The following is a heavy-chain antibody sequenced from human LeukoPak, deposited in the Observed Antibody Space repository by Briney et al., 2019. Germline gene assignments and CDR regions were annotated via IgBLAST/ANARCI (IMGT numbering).Heavy chain of an antibody. CDR2: IYYSGST. CDR1: GGSISSYY. Sequence: SETLSLTCTVSGGSISSYYWSWIRQPPGKGLEWIGYIYYSGSTNYNPSLKSRVTISVDTSKNQFSLKLSSVTAADTAVYYCAGGDYPWYFDYWGQGTLVTVSS. J-gene: IGHJ4*02. D-gene: IGHD4-17*01. CDR3: AGGDYPWYFDY. V-gene: IGHV4-59*01.